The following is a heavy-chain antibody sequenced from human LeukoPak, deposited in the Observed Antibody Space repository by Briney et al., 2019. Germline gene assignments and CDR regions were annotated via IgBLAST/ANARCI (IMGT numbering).Heavy chain of an antibody. D-gene: IGHD1-26*01. CDR3: ARVYRTWELRGRYFDY. J-gene: IGHJ4*02. CDR1: GLTFSSYN. Sequence: AGGSLRLSCAASGLTFSSYNMNWVRQAPGKGLEWVSFISSSSNYIYYTDSVKGRFTISRDNAKNSLYLQMNSLRAEDTAVYYCARVYRTWELRGRYFDYWGQGTLVTVSS. V-gene: IGHV3-21*01. CDR2: ISSSSNYI.